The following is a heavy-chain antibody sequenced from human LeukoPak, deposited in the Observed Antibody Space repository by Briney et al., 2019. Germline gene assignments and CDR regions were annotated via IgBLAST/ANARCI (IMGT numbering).Heavy chain of an antibody. CDR2: FYYSGST. V-gene: IGHV4-39*01. CDR1: GGSISSGDYY. CDR3: ARKQWVMYYFDS. J-gene: IGHJ4*02. D-gene: IGHD6-19*01. Sequence: PSQTLSLTCTVSGGSISSGDYYWGWLRQPPGKGLEWIGSFYYSGSTYYNPSLKSRVTISVDTSKSQFSLKLSSVTAADTAVYYCARKQWVMYYFDSWGQGTLVTVSS.